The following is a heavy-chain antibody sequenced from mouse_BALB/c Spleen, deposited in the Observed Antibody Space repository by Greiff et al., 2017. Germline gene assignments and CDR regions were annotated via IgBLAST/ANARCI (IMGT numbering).Heavy chain of an antibody. V-gene: IGHV5-2*03. D-gene: IGHD2-3*01. Sequence: EVKVEESGGGLVQPGESLKLSCESNEYEFPSHDMSWVRKTPEKRLELVAAINSDGGSTYYPDTMERRFIISRDNTKKTLYLQMSSLRSEDTALYYCARHGGWSENAMDYWGQGTSVTVSS. J-gene: IGHJ4*01. CDR1: EYEFPSHD. CDR3: ARHGGWSENAMDY. CDR2: INSDGGST.